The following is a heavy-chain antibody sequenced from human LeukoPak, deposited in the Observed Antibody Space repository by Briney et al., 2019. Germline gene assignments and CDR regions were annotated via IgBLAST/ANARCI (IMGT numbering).Heavy chain of an antibody. CDR3: AREIGGRVFDL. Sequence: SETLSLTCTVSGYSISSGYYWGWIRQPPGKGLEWIGSIYYSGSTNYNPSLKSRVTISVDTSKNQFSLKLSSVTAADTAVYYCAREIGGRVFDLWGRGTLVTVSS. CDR1: GYSISSGYY. J-gene: IGHJ2*01. CDR2: IYYSGST. V-gene: IGHV4-38-2*02.